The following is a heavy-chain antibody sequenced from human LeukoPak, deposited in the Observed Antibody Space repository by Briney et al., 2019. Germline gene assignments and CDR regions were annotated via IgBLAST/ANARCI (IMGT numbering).Heavy chain of an antibody. V-gene: IGHV3-74*01. Sequence: GGSLRVSCAASGFTFSSYWMHWVRQAPGKGLVWVSRINSDGSSTSYADSVKGRFTISRDNAKNTLYLQMNSLRAEDTAVYYCARDARSSGWYSRDYYYYGMDVWGQGTTVTVSS. J-gene: IGHJ6*02. CDR1: GFTFSSYW. CDR3: ARDARSSGWYSRDYYYYGMDV. D-gene: IGHD6-19*01. CDR2: INSDGSST.